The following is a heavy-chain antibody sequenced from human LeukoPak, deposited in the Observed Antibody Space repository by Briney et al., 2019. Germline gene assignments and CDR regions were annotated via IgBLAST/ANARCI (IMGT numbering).Heavy chain of an antibody. CDR1: GYSMSSGHY. Sequence: SESLSLTCAVSGYSMSSGHYWGWIRQPPGKGLEWIGSIHHSGSTYYNPPLKSRVTISVDTSNNKFSLKLSSVTAADTAVYYCARRYCGSISCYLDFSSQGTLVTVSS. V-gene: IGHV4-38-2*01. J-gene: IGHJ4*02. D-gene: IGHD2-2*01. CDR2: IHHSGST. CDR3: ARRYCGSISCYLDF.